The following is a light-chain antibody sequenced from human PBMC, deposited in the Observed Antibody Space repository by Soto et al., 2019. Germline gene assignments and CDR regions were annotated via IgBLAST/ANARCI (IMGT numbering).Light chain of an antibody. V-gene: IGKV3-11*01. J-gene: IGKJ1*01. CDR3: HQRQSWPRT. CDR1: QSVNTR. Sequence: PFPATVSSRARDSVTXTCRASQSVNTRFAWYQHKPGQAHRLIIYLTSNWAAGITDRLSGSGSETDFTLTISDLEPEDFAFYFCHQRQSWPRTFGQGTKVDIK. CDR2: LTS.